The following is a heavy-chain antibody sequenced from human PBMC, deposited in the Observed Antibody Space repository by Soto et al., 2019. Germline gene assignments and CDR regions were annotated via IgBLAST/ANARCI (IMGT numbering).Heavy chain of an antibody. CDR1: GFTFRSYA. D-gene: IGHD3-22*01. CDR2: ISGSGGSP. CDR3: AKEAEISGYHPDY. V-gene: IGHV3-23*01. Sequence: GSLSLSSAASGFTFRSYAMSGVRQAPEKGLEWVSGISGSGGSPHYAASVKGRSTISRDNSKNTLYLQVNSRRAEDTAVYYCAKEAEISGYHPDYWVQPTQLT. J-gene: IGHJ4*02.